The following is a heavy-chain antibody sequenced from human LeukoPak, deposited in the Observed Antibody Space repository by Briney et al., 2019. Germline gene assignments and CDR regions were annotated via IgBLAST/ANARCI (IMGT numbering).Heavy chain of an antibody. J-gene: IGHJ4*02. D-gene: IGHD1-7*01. CDR2: MNSDGSTT. CDR1: GFTFSTTW. Sequence: PGGSLTLSCAASGFTFSTTWLHWVRQTPGEGLVWVSRMNSDGSTTNYADSVKGRFTISRDNAKSTLYLQINNLRVEDTAVYYCATAGNYRFDNWGQGTPVTVSP. V-gene: IGHV3-74*01. CDR3: ATAGNYRFDN.